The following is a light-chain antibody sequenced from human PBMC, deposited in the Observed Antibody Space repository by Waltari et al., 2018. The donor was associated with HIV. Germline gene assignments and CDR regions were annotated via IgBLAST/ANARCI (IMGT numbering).Light chain of an antibody. CDR3: QQFKAYPVS. V-gene: IGKV1-13*02. Sequence: AIQLTQSPSSLSASVGDRVTITCRASQGISSALAWYQQKPGKAPKFLIYDASRLESGVPSRFSGRGSGTEFTLTISSLQPEDFATYYCQQFKAYPVSFGQGTRLEIK. CDR2: DAS. J-gene: IGKJ5*01. CDR1: QGISSA.